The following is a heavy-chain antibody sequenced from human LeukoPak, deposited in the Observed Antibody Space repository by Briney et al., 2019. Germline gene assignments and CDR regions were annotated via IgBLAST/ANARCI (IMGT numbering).Heavy chain of an antibody. V-gene: IGHV4-59*01. J-gene: IGHJ4*02. CDR1: GGSITSYY. Sequence: PSETQSLTCTVSGGSITSYYWSWIRQPPGKGLEWIGYIYYSGSTNYNPSLKSRVTISVDTSKNQFSLRLSSVTGADTAVYYCARGWGYFDYWGQGTLVTVSS. CDR2: IYYSGST. CDR3: ARGWGYFDY. D-gene: IGHD3-16*01.